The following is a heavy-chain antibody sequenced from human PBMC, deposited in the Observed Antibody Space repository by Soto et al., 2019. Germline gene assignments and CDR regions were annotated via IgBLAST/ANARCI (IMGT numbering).Heavy chain of an antibody. CDR1: GDTFSNYA. D-gene: IGHD3-10*01. CDR2: IIPIFAAA. V-gene: IGHV1-69*01. J-gene: IGHJ4*02. Sequence: QVQLVQSGAEVKKPGSSVKVSCKASGDTFSNYAISWVRQAPGHGLEWVGGIIPIFAAANYAQKFQGRVTITADESTSTAYMELSRLRAEDSAVYYCARGSTDSYPGSRIFDFWGRGTLVTVSS. CDR3: ARGSTDSYPGSRIFDF.